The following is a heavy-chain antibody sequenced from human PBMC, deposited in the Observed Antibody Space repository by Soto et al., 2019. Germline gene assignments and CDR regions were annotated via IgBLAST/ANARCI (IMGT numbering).Heavy chain of an antibody. Sequence: SETLSLTCTVSGGSISGYYWSWIRQPPGKGLEWIGYMYNTGSTVYSPSFKSRVTISVDTSKNQFSLKLNSVTAADTAVYYCVRDLWGYCGTDCYPLDVWGQGTTVTVS. CDR3: VRDLWGYCGTDCYPLDV. CDR2: MYNTGST. J-gene: IGHJ6*02. CDR1: GGSISGYY. V-gene: IGHV4-59*01. D-gene: IGHD2-21*02.